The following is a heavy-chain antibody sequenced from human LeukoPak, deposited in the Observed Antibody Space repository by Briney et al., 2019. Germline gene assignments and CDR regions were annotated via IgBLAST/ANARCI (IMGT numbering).Heavy chain of an antibody. V-gene: IGHV1-2*02. J-gene: IGHJ3*02. D-gene: IGHD3-22*01. Sequence: VKVSCKASGYTFTGYYMHWVRQAPGQGLEWMGWINPNSGGTNYAQKLQGRVTMTTDTSTSTAYMELRSLRSDDTAVYYCARVTMIVVVLDAFDIWGQGTMVTVSS. CDR2: INPNSGGT. CDR3: ARVTMIVVVLDAFDI. CDR1: GYTFTGYY.